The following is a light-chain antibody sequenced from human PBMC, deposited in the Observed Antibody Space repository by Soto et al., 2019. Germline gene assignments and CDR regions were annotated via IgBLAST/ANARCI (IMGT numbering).Light chain of an antibody. J-gene: IGKJ4*01. CDR1: QSISNW. CDR3: QQYISYSLLT. V-gene: IGKV1-5*03. CDR2: EAS. Sequence: DIQMTQSPSTLSSSVGDRVTITCRASQSISNWLAWYQQKPGKAPKLLIYEASNLESGVPSRFSGSGSGTEFTLTISSLQPDYFATYYCQQYISYSLLTFGGGTKVEIK.